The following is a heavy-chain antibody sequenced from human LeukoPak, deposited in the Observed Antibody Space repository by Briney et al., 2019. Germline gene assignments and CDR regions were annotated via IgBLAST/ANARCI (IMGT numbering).Heavy chain of an antibody. Sequence: ASVKVSCKASGDTFTSFSITWVRQAPGQGRECRGWISAYNGNTNNAQKLQDGVTMTTDTYTSTAYMEERSVRSDETAVYYYGRRGGELLGPWFDYWGQGTLVTVST. V-gene: IGHV1-18*01. CDR1: GDTFTSFS. CDR2: ISAYNGNT. D-gene: IGHD1-7*01. J-gene: IGHJ4*02. CDR3: GRRGGELLGPWFDY.